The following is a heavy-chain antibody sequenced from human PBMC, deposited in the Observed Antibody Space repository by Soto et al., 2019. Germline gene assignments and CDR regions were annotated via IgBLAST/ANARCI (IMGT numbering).Heavy chain of an antibody. Sequence: QVQLQESGPGLVKPSQTLSLTCTVSGGSISSGGYYWSWIRQHPGKGLEWIGYIYYSGSTYYNPSLESRVNRSLATSKNQFSLKLSSATAADTAVYYCARALGGYYYYGMDVWGQGTTVTVSS. CDR2: IYYSGST. D-gene: IGHD3-16*01. V-gene: IGHV4-31*03. J-gene: IGHJ6*02. CDR1: GGSISSGGYY. CDR3: ARALGGYYYYGMDV.